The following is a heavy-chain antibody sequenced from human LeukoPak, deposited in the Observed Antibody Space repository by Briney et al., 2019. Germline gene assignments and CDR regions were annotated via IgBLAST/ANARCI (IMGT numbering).Heavy chain of an antibody. CDR2: IIPILGIA. D-gene: IGHD3-10*01. J-gene: IGHJ6*02. Sequence: SVKVSCKASGGTFSSYAISWVRQAPGQGLEWMGRIIPILGIANYAQKFQGRVTITADKSTSTAYMELSSLRSEDTAVYYCARQRSYGSGSYSYYYGMDVWGQGTTVTVSS. V-gene: IGHV1-69*04. CDR1: GGTFSSYA. CDR3: ARQRSYGSGSYSYYYGMDV.